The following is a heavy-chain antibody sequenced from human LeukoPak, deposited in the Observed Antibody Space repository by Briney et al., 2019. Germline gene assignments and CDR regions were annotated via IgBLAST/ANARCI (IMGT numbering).Heavy chain of an antibody. Sequence: LSGGSLRLSCAASGFTFSSYAMSWVRQAPGKGLEWVSAISGSGGSTYYADSVQGRFTISRDNSKNTLYLQMNSLRAEDTAVYYCAKPDLIAVAGLDYWGQGTLVTVSS. V-gene: IGHV3-23*01. CDR1: GFTFSSYA. D-gene: IGHD6-19*01. J-gene: IGHJ4*02. CDR2: ISGSGGST. CDR3: AKPDLIAVAGLDY.